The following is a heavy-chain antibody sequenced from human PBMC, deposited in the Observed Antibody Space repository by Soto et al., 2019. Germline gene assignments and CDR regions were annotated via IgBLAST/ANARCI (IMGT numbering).Heavy chain of an antibody. CDR3: ARRLSGLYGMDV. J-gene: IGHJ6*02. V-gene: IGHV3-11*05. D-gene: IGHD5-12*01. CDR1: GFTFSDYY. Sequence: QVQLVESGGGLVKPGGSLRLSCAASGFTFSDYYMSWIRQAPGKGLEWVSYISSSRTHTNYADPVKGRFTISRDNAKNSLYLQMNSLRVEDTAVYYCARRLSGLYGMDVWGQGTTVTVSS. CDR2: ISSSRTHT.